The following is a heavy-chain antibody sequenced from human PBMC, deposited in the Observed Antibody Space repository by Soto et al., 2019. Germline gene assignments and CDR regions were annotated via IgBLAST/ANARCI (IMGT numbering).Heavy chain of an antibody. CDR2: INHSGST. CDR3: ARGRAVRGYYYYYGMDV. V-gene: IGHV4-34*01. J-gene: IGHJ6*02. Sequence: PSETLSLTCAVYGGSFSGYYWSWIRQPPGKGLEWIGEINHSGSTNYNPSLKSRVTISVDTSKNQFSLKLSSVTAADTAVYYCARGRAVRGYYYYYGMDVWGQGTTVTVSS. CDR1: GGSFSGYY. D-gene: IGHD3-10*01.